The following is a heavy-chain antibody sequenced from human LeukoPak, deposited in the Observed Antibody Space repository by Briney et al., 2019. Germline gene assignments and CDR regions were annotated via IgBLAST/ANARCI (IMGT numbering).Heavy chain of an antibody. D-gene: IGHD1-26*01. V-gene: IGHV3-11*04. CDR2: ISSSGSTI. CDR1: GFTFSDYY. CDR3: ARGPRVGAAGFVYYHYIDV. J-gene: IGHJ6*03. Sequence: GGSLRLSCAASGFTFSDYYMSWIRQAPGKGLEWVSYISSSGSTIYYADSVKGRFTIPRDNSKNTQHLQMNSLRAEDTAVYYCARGPRVGAAGFVYYHYIDVWGKGTTVTVSS.